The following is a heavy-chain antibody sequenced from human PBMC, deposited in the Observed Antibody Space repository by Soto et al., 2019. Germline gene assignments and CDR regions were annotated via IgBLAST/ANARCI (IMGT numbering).Heavy chain of an antibody. V-gene: IGHV3-23*01. Sequence: GGSLRLSCAASGFTFSSYAMSWVRQAPGKGLEWVSAISGSGGSTYYADSVKGRFTISRDNSKNTLYLQMNSLRAEDTAVYYCAKDREGRCSGGSCYDNWFDPWGQGTLVTVSS. CDR1: GFTFSSYA. J-gene: IGHJ5*02. CDR3: AKDREGRCSGGSCYDNWFDP. D-gene: IGHD2-15*01. CDR2: ISGSGGST.